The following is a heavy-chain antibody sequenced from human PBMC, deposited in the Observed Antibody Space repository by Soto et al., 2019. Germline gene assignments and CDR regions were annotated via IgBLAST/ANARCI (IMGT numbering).Heavy chain of an antibody. CDR1: AFCLSEGS. CDR3: TTDLWRIAVVVGSTGYFNP. CDR2: IKSKSDGGTT. J-gene: IGHJ5*02. V-gene: IGHV3-15*01. Sequence: GCAFCLSEGSLSLFRQAPGEALNRVGRIKSKSDGGTTEYAAPVRGRFTISRDDSKNTLYLQMNSLKTEDTAVYYCTTDLWRIAVVVGSTGYFNPWGQGTPVTVSS. D-gene: IGHD2-15*01.